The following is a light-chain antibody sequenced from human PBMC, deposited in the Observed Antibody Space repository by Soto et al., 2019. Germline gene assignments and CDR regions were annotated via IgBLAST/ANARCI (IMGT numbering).Light chain of an antibody. Sequence: QSVLTQPPSASGTPGQRVTISCSGSSSNIGSYTVSWYQQLPGTAPKRLIYSNNQRPSGVPDRFSGSKSGTSASLAISGLQSEDEADYYCAAWDDSLGGHVVFGGGTKVTVL. CDR3: AAWDDSLGGHVV. J-gene: IGLJ2*01. CDR2: SNN. CDR1: SSNIGSYT. V-gene: IGLV1-44*01.